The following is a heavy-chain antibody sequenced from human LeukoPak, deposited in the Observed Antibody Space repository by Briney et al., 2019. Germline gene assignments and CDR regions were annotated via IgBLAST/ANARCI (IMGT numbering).Heavy chain of an antibody. V-gene: IGHV1-2*02. CDR2: INPNSGGT. CDR3: ARDVEYGSGSYFYYYYMDV. Sequence: ASVKVSCKASGYTFTCYYMHWVRQAPGQGLEWMGWINPNSGGTNYAQKFQGRVTMTRDTSISTAYMELSSLRSEDMAVYYCARDVEYGSGSYFYYYYMDVWGKGTTVTVSS. CDR1: GYTFTCYY. D-gene: IGHD3-10*01. J-gene: IGHJ6*03.